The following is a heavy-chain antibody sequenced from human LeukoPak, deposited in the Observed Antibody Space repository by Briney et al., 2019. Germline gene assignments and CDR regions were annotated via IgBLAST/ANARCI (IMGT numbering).Heavy chain of an antibody. D-gene: IGHD2-21*02. CDR2: IKQDGSEK. CDR1: GFTFSRYW. Sequence: GGSLRLSCAASGFTFSRYWMTWVRQAPGKGLEWVANIKQDGSEKYYVDSVKGRFTISRDNAKNSLYLQMNSLRAEDTAVYYCARGRQHIVVVTATCLDYWGQGTLVTVSS. J-gene: IGHJ4*02. CDR3: ARGRQHIVVVTATCLDY. V-gene: IGHV3-7*02.